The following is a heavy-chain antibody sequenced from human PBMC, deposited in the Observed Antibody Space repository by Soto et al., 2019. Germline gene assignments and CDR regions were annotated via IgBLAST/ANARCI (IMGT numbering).Heavy chain of an antibody. Sequence: SETLSLTCTVSGGSISSSSYYWGWIRQPPGKGLEWIGSIYYSGSTYYNPSLKSRVTISVDTSKNQFSLKLSSVTAADTAVYYCARHVQRGGTYYDFWSGYDPWGQGTLVTVSS. CDR3: ARHVQRGGTYYDFWSGYDP. D-gene: IGHD3-3*01. J-gene: IGHJ5*02. CDR1: GGSISSSSYY. CDR2: IYYSGST. V-gene: IGHV4-39*01.